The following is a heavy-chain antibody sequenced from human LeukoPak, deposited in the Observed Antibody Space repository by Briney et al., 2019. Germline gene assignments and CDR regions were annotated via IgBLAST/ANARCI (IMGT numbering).Heavy chain of an antibody. D-gene: IGHD2-8*02. Sequence: GGSLRLSCAASGFTFSSYEMNWVRQAPGKGLEWAGRIMSKADRGTTDLAAPVKGRFTISRDDSKNTLYLQMNSLKTEDTAVYYCSIGIGRYWSLGYWGHGTRVTVSS. V-gene: IGHV3-15*01. J-gene: IGHJ4*01. CDR1: GFTFSSYE. CDR2: IMSKADRGTT. CDR3: SIGIGRYWSLGY.